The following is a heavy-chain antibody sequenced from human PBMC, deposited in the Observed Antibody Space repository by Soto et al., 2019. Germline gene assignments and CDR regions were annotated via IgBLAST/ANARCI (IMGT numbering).Heavy chain of an antibody. D-gene: IGHD6-13*01. CDR3: ARSIAAGVDLDY. Sequence: QVQLVQSGAEVKKPGASVKVSCKASGYTFSSYGISWVRQAPGQGLEWMGWISAYKGNTNYAQKLQGRVTMTTDTSTSTAYMEVRSLRADETAVYYCARSIAAGVDLDYWGQGTLVTVSS. V-gene: IGHV1-18*01. CDR2: ISAYKGNT. J-gene: IGHJ4*02. CDR1: GYTFSSYG.